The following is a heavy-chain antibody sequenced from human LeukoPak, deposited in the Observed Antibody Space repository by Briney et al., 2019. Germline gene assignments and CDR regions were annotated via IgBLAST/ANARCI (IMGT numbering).Heavy chain of an antibody. D-gene: IGHD3-10*01. CDR3: ARARFTFSDYFGSFFDY. V-gene: IGHV3-48*01. J-gene: IGHJ4*02. Sequence: GGSLRLSCAASGFTFSSYSMNWVRQAPGKGLEWVSSISSSSSTIYYADSVKGRFTISRDNAKNSLYLQMNSLRAEDTAVYYCARARFTFSDYFGSFFDYWGQGTLVTVSS. CDR2: ISSSSSTI. CDR1: GFTFSSYS.